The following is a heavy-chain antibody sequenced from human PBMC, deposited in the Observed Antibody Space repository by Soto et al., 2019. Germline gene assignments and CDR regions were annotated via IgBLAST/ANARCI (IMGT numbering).Heavy chain of an antibody. CDR1: NGSFRGYY. Sequence: SETLSLTCGVYNGSFRGYYWTWGRQPPGKGLEWIGEINHFGSPNYNPSLNSRVAISIDTSKHQFSLSLRSLTAADTAVYYCASLNGGRFLDKGDYWGQGILVTVSS. D-gene: IGHD3-3*01. CDR2: INHFGSP. CDR3: ASLNGGRFLDKGDY. J-gene: IGHJ4*02. V-gene: IGHV4-34*01.